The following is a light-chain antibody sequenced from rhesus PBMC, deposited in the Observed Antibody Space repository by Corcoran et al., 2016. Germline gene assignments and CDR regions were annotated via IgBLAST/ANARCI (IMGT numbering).Light chain of an antibody. V-gene: IGKV1-25*01. CDR3: QHGYGTPT. CDR2: KAS. J-gene: IGKJ3*01. CDR1: QGISNN. Sequence: DIQMTQSPSSLSASVGDRVTITCQACQGISNNLYWYQQKPGKVHKLLIYKASTLQSGVPSRFSASGSGTDFTLPISGLQPEDFATYYCQHGYGTPTFGPGTKLDIK.